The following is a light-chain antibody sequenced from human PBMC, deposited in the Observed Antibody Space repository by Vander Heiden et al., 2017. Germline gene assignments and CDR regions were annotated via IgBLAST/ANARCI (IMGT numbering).Light chain of an antibody. J-gene: IGKJ1*01. CDR2: GAS. CDR3: QQYNNWPPWT. V-gene: IGKV3-15*01. CDR1: QSVSSN. Sequence: AMTHPPATLPVSPGERAPLPCRASQSVSSNLSCYQQKPGQAPRLLIYGASTRATGIPARFSGSGSGTEFTLTISSLQSEDFAVYYCQQYNNWPPWTFGQGTKVEIK.